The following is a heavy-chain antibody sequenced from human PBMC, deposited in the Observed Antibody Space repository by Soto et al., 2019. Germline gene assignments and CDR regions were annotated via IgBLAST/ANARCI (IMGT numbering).Heavy chain of an antibody. CDR3: ASGGRGYDFWSGPSPYYYHYGMDV. CDR2: IIPIFGTA. D-gene: IGHD3-3*01. Sequence: AASVKVSFKASGGTFSSYAISWVRQAPGQGLEWMGGIIPIFGTANYAQKFQGRVTITADESTSTAYMELSSLRSEDTAVYYCASGGRGYDFWSGPSPYYYHYGMDVWGQGTTVTVSS. CDR1: GGTFSSYA. V-gene: IGHV1-69*13. J-gene: IGHJ6*02.